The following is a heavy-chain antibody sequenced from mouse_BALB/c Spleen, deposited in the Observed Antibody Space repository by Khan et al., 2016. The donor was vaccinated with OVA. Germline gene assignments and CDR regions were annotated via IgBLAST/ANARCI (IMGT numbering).Heavy chain of an antibody. CDR2: INPGRGGT. D-gene: IGHD2-1*01. V-gene: IGHV1-54*01. CDR1: GYAFTNYL. Sequence: QVQLQQPGAELVRPGTSVPVSCKASGYAFTNYLIEWVKQRPGQGLEWIGMINPGRGGTNYNEKFKGKATLTEDKSSSNAYLQISSMTSDDSAVYYCARGGYGTLAYWGQETLVTVSA. CDR3: ARGGYGTLAY. J-gene: IGHJ3*01.